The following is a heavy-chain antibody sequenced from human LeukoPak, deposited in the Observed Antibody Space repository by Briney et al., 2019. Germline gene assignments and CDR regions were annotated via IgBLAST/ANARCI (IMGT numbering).Heavy chain of an antibody. D-gene: IGHD1-7*01. CDR1: VGTFSSYA. CDR2: IIPIFGTA. J-gene: IGHJ3*02. V-gene: IGHV1-69*06. Sequence: SVKVSCKASVGTFSSYAISWVRQAPGQGLEWMGRIIPIFGTANYTQKFQGRVTITGDKSTSTAYMELSSLRSEDTAVYYCARDDAGRNWNYITAFDIWGQGTMVTVSS. CDR3: ARDDAGRNWNYITAFDI.